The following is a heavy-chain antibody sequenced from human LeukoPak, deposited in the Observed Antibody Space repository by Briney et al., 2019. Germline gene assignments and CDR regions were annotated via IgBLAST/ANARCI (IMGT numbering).Heavy chain of an antibody. CDR3: ARAFYYDSSGYYYHFDY. J-gene: IGHJ4*02. D-gene: IGHD3-22*01. CDR1: GYTFTSYD. Sequence: ASVKVSCKASGYTFTSYDINWVRQATGQGLEWMVWMNPDSGKTGYAQKFQGRVTMTRNTSISTAYMELSSLRSEDTAVYYCARAFYYDSSGYYYHFDYWGQGTLVTVSS. CDR2: MNPDSGKT. V-gene: IGHV1-8*01.